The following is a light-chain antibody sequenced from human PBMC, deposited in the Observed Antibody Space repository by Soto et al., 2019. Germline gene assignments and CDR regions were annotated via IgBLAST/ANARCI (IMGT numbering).Light chain of an antibody. J-gene: IGKJ3*01. Sequence: DIQMTQSPSSLSASVGDRVTITCRASQSISSYLNWYQQKPGKAPKLLIYAASSLQSGVPSRFSGSGSGTDFTLTISSLQPEDFATYYCPQSYSTHPFTFGPGTKVDIK. V-gene: IGKV1-39*01. CDR2: AAS. CDR3: PQSYSTHPFT. CDR1: QSISSY.